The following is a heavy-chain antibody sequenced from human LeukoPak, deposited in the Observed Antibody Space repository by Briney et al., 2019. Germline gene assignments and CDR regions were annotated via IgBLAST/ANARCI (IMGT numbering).Heavy chain of an antibody. J-gene: IGHJ4*02. CDR1: GGTFSSYA. CDR3: ARDPTYYYGSGSYFTGDY. CDR2: IIPIFGTA. Sequence: SVKVSCKASGGTFSSYAISWVRQAPGQGLEWMGGIIPIFGTANYAQKFQGRVTITAEKSTSTAYTELSSLRSEDTAVYYCARDPTYYYGSGSYFTGDYWGQGTLVTVSS. D-gene: IGHD3-10*01. V-gene: IGHV1-69*06.